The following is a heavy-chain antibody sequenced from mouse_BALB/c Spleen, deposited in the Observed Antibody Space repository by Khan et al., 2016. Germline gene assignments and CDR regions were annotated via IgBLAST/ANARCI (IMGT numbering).Heavy chain of an antibody. J-gene: IGHJ3*01. D-gene: IGHD2-1*01. CDR2: INTNTGEP. Sequence: QIQLVQSGPELKKPGETVKISCKAAGYTFTNYGMTWVKQAPGKGLKWMGWINTNTGEPTYAEEFRGRFAFSLETSASTAFLQINNLKNEDTATYFCERYGIGTWFAYWGQGTLVTVSA. V-gene: IGHV9-3*02. CDR3: ERYGIGTWFAY. CDR1: GYTFTNYG.